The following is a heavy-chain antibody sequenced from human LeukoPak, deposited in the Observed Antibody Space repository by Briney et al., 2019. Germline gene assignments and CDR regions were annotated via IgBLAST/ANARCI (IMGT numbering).Heavy chain of an antibody. V-gene: IGHV3-30-3*01. D-gene: IGHD3-16*01. Sequence: GGSLRLSCAASGFTLSSYAMHWFRQAPGKGLEWVAVISYDRSNKYYADSVKGRFTISRDNSKNTLYLQMNSLRAEDTAVYYCARGSGETLYYYYYGMDVWGQGTTVTVSS. CDR3: ARGSGETLYYYYYGMDV. J-gene: IGHJ6*02. CDR1: GFTLSSYA. CDR2: ISYDRSNK.